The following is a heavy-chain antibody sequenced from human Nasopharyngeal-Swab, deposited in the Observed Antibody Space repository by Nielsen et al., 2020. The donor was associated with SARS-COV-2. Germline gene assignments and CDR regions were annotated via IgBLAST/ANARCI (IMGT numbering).Heavy chain of an antibody. CDR2: IYPGGST. CDR1: GFGVSTNY. CDR3: ARGADVYCSGGSCYSEYYYYMDV. D-gene: IGHD2-15*01. Sequence: GGSLRLSCAASGFGVSTNYMSWVRQAPGKGLEWMSVIYPGGSTNYADSVKGRFTISRDYSKNTLYLQMNSPRVEDTAIYYCARGADVYCSGGSCYSEYYYYMDVWGRGTTVTVSS. V-gene: IGHV3-66*01. J-gene: IGHJ6*03.